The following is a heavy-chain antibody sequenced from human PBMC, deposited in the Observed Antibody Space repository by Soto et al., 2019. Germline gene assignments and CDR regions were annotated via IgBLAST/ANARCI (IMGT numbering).Heavy chain of an antibody. CDR3: ARQADSSGYLSDY. V-gene: IGHV4-31*03. Sequence: SETLSLTCTVSGGSISSGGYYWSWIRQHPGKGLEWIGYIYYSGSTYYNPSLKSRVTISVDTSKNQFSLKLSSVTAADTAVYYCARQADSSGYLSDYWGQGTLVTVSS. J-gene: IGHJ4*02. CDR1: GGSISSGGYY. CDR2: IYYSGST. D-gene: IGHD3-22*01.